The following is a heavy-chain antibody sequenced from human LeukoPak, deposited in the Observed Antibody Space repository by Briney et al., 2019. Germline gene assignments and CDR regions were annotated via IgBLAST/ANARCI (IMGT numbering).Heavy chain of an antibody. CDR3: ARAMVVPPLNNWLDP. Sequence: ASVKVSCKASGYTFTGYYMHWVRQAPGQGLEWMGWINPNSGGTNYAQKFQGRVTMTRDTSISTAYMELSRLRSDDTAVYYCARAMVVPPLNNWLDPWGQGTLVTVSS. D-gene: IGHD2-15*01. J-gene: IGHJ5*02. CDR2: INPNSGGT. CDR1: GYTFTGYY. V-gene: IGHV1-2*02.